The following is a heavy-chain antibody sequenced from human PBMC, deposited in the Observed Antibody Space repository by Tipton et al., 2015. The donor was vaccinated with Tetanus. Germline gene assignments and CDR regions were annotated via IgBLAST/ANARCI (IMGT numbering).Heavy chain of an antibody. CDR2: VYYSGST. D-gene: IGHD5-12*01. CDR1: GGSISTSSYF. V-gene: IGHV4-39*01. J-gene: IGHJ4*02. Sequence: TLSLTCTVSGGSISTSSYFWGWIRQPPGRGLEWIGTVYYSGSTYYNPSLESRVTISVDTSKNQFSLKLSSVTAADTAVYYCARGYSAYDYWGQGSPVTVSS. CDR3: ARGYSAYDY.